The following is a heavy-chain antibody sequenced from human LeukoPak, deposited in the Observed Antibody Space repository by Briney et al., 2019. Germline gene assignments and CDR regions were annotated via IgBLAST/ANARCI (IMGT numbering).Heavy chain of an antibody. Sequence: GGSLRLSCAASGFTFSNYNMNWVRHAPGKGLEWVSSITSSSSYIYYADSVKGRFTISRDNAKNSLYLQMNSLRAEDTAVYYCAKDLHYGSADYWGQGTLVTVSS. CDR2: ITSSSSYI. D-gene: IGHD3-10*01. V-gene: IGHV3-21*01. CDR1: GFTFSNYN. CDR3: AKDLHYGSADY. J-gene: IGHJ4*02.